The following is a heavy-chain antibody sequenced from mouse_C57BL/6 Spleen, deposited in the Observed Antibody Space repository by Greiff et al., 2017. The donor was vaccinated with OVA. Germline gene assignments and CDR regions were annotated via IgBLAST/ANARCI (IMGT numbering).Heavy chain of an antibody. CDR2: IDPSDSYT. V-gene: IGHV1-69*01. Sequence: VQLQQPGAELVMPGASVKLSCKASGYTFTSYWMHWVKQRPGQGLEWIGEIDPSDSYTNYNQKFKGKSTLTVDKSSSTAYMQLSSLTSEDSAVYYCARVGYYGSSSYYFDYWGQGTTLTVSS. CDR1: GYTFTSYW. J-gene: IGHJ2*01. CDR3: ARVGYYGSSSYYFDY. D-gene: IGHD1-1*01.